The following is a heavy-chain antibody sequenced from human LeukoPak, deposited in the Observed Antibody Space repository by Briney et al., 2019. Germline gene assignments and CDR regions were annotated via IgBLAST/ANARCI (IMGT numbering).Heavy chain of an antibody. CDR3: AKADCSSTSCYSGDP. Sequence: PGGSLRLSCAASGFTFNNHYMSWIRQAPGKGLEWISYISMSGSTSYYADSVKGRFTISRDNAENSVFLQMDSLRAEDTALYYCAKADCSSTSCYSGDPWGQGTLVTVSS. CDR1: GFTFNNHY. D-gene: IGHD2-2*01. J-gene: IGHJ5*02. V-gene: IGHV3-11*01. CDR2: ISMSGSTS.